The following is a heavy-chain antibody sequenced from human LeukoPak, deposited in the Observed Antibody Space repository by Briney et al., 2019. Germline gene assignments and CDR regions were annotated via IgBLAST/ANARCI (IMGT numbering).Heavy chain of an antibody. CDR1: GGSISSYY. CDR3: ARNKYVWGSYRYLLFDY. V-gene: IGHV4-4*07. Sequence: PSETLSLTCTVSGGSISSYYWSWIRQPAGKGLELIGRIYTSGSTNYNPSLKSRVTMSVDTSKNQFSLKLSSVTAADTAVYYCARNKYVWGSYRYLLFDYWGQGTLVTVSS. CDR2: IYTSGST. D-gene: IGHD3-16*02. J-gene: IGHJ4*02.